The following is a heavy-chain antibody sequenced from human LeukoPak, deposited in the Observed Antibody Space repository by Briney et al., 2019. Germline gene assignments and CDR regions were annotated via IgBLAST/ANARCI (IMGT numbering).Heavy chain of an antibody. CDR1: GGSISSGDYY. J-gene: IGHJ3*02. CDR3: ASVVPPKGHAFDI. CDR2: IYYSGST. D-gene: IGHD3-16*02. Sequence: PSETLSLTCTVSGGSISSGDYYWSWIRQPPGKGLEWIGYIYYSGSTYYNPSLKSRVTISVDTSKNQFSLKLSSVTAADTAVYYCASVVPPKGHAFDIWGQGTMVTVSS. V-gene: IGHV4-30-4*01.